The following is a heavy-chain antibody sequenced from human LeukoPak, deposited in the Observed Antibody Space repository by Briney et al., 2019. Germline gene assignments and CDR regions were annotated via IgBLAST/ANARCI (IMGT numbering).Heavy chain of an antibody. Sequence: SQTLSLTCAISGDSVSSNSVAWIWIRQSPSRGLEWLGRTYYRSKWYNDYAVSMKSRITINPDTSKNQLSLQLNSVTPEDTAVYHCARGLTTRGMDVWGQGTTVTVSS. J-gene: IGHJ6*02. CDR2: TYYRSKWYN. D-gene: IGHD3-9*01. V-gene: IGHV6-1*01. CDR3: ARGLTTRGMDV. CDR1: GDSVSSNSVA.